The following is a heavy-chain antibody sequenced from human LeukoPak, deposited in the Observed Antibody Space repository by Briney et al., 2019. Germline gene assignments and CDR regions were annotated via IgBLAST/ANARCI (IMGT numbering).Heavy chain of an antibody. D-gene: IGHD3-16*01. CDR3: IRDLFDDYSLDY. Sequence: GGSLRLSCAAYGFTFSSYSMNWVRQAPGKGLEWVSSINSDSSLMFYAESVKGRFTISRDNARNSLYLQMNSLRAEDTAVYYCIRDLFDDYSLDYWGQGALVTVSS. CDR2: INSDSSLM. CDR1: GFTFSSYS. V-gene: IGHV3-21*01. J-gene: IGHJ4*02.